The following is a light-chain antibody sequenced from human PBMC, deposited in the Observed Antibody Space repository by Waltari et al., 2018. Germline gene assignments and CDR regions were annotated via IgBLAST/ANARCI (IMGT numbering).Light chain of an antibody. CDR3: QQSSASPYT. CDR2: AAS. V-gene: IGKV1-39*01. CDR1: QNIANY. Sequence: DIQMTQSPSFLSASVGDRVIITCRASQNIANYLNWYQQKPGTAHKLLIFAASKLQTGVPSRFSGSGSGRDFTLTISGLQVEDFAIFYCQQSSASPYTFGQGTKIEMK. J-gene: IGKJ2*01.